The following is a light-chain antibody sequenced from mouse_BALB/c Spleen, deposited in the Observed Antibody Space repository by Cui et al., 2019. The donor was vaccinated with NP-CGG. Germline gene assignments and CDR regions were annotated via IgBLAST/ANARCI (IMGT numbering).Light chain of an antibody. Sequence: QAVVSQESALTTSPGETVTLTCRPSTGAITTNNYANWVQEKPDHLFTGLIGGTNNRAPGVPARFSGSLIGDKAALTIAGAQTEDEAIYFCALWYSNHWVFGRGTKLTVL. V-gene: IGLV1*01. CDR2: GTN. J-gene: IGLJ1*01. CDR3: ALWYSNHWV. CDR1: TGAITTNNY.